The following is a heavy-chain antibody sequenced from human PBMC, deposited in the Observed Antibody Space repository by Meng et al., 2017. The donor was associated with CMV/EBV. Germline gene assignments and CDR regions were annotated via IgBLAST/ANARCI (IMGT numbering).Heavy chain of an antibody. J-gene: IGHJ6*02. CDR3: ARDSPPLDYYDSSGQGGYYYGMDV. D-gene: IGHD3-22*01. CDR2: IIPIFGTA. Sequence: SVKVSCKASGGTFSSYAISWVRQAPGQGLEWTGGIIPIFGTANYAQKFQGRVTITTDESTSTAYMELSSLRSEDTAVYYCARDSPPLDYYDSSGQGGYYYGMDVWGQGTTVTVSS. CDR1: GGTFSSYA. V-gene: IGHV1-69*05.